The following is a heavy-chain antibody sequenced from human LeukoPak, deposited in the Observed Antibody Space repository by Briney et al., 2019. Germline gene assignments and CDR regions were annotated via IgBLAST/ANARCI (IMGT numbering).Heavy chain of an antibody. CDR3: ARPHPQGMDV. J-gene: IGHJ6*04. CDR2: IYPGDSDT. CDR1: GSSFTSYW. Sequence: GGSLQISCQGSGSSFTSYWIGWVRQLPGKGLEWMGIIYPGDSDTRYSPSFQGQVTISADKSISTAYLQWSSLKASDTAMYYCARPHPQGMDVWGKGTTVTVSS. V-gene: IGHV5-51*01.